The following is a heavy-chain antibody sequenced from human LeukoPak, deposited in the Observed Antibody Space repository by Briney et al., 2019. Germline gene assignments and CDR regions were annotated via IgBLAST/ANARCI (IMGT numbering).Heavy chain of an antibody. CDR3: TTVVPAAISWFDP. V-gene: IGHV1-24*01. CDR2: FYPEDGET. CDR1: GYTLTELS. Sequence: GASVKVSCKVSGYTLTELSMHWVRQAPGKGLEWMGGFYPEDGETIYAQKFQGRVTMTEDTSTDTAYMELSSLRSEDTAVYYCTTVVPAAISWFDPRGQGTLVTVSS. J-gene: IGHJ5*02. D-gene: IGHD2-2*01.